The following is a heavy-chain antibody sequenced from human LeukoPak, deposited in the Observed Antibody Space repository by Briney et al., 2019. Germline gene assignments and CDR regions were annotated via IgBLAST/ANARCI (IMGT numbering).Heavy chain of an antibody. D-gene: IGHD2-2*01. Sequence: GGSLRLSCAASGFTFSSYSMNWVRQAPGKGLEWVSSISSSSSYIYYADSVKGRFTISRDNAKNSLYLQMNSLRAEDTAVYYGARGGPYCSSTSCPGLFGYGGQETLVTVS. CDR3: ARGGPYCSSTSCPGLFGY. CDR2: ISSSSSYI. J-gene: IGHJ4*02. V-gene: IGHV3-21*01. CDR1: GFTFSSYS.